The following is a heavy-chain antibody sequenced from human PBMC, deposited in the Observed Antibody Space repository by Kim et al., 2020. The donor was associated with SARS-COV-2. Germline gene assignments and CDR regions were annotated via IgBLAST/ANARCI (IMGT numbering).Heavy chain of an antibody. V-gene: IGHV5-51*01. CDR2: IYLGDSDT. CDR3: AKVRSGRGMGWFDP. Sequence: GESLQISCWDSGSSSTNYWIAWVRQMPGKGLEWMGVIYLGDSDTRYSPSFQGQVTISADKSISTAYLQWSSLRASDSAMYYCAKVRSGRGMGWFDPWGQGTLVTVS. D-gene: IGHD1-1*01. CDR1: GSSSTNYW. J-gene: IGHJ5*02.